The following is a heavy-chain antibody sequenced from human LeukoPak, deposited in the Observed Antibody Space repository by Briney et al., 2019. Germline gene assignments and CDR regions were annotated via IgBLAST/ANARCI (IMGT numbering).Heavy chain of an antibody. J-gene: IGHJ6*03. V-gene: IGHV4-34*12. CDR2: IIHRGST. CDR3: SRLTKNDSGSFRFGKRKRGGMDV. D-gene: IGHD3-10*01. Sequence: PSETLSLTCAVYGGSLSGYYWSWIRPPPGKGRGWIGEIIHRGSTTYNPCLKSRVTISVATSMIQFSLKLSSVTAADTAVYYCSRLTKNDSGSFRFGKRKRGGMDVWGKGTTVTISS. CDR1: GGSLSGYY.